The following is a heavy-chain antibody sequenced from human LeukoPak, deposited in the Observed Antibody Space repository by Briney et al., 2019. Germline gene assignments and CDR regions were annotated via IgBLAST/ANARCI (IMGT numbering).Heavy chain of an antibody. J-gene: IGHJ4*02. CDR1: GFIFSNYW. D-gene: IGHD1-26*01. V-gene: IGHV3-7*03. CDR2: IKQDGSDK. CDR3: ARGMRRGSYDS. Sequence: GGSLRLSCAASGFIFSNYWMSWVRQAPGKGLEWVANIKQDGSDKYYVDSVKGRFTISRDNGKNSLYLEMNGLRAEDTAMYYCARGMRRGSYDSWGQGALVTVSS.